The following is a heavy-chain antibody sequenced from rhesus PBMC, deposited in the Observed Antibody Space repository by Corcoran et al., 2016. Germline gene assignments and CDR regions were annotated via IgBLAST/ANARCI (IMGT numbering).Heavy chain of an antibody. CDR1: GGPFRGSY. J-gene: IGHJ4*01. V-gene: IGHV4-165*01. CDR3: ARDRRGVGDYFHY. CDR2: ISGSSGST. Sequence: QVQLQESGPGLVKPSETLSLTCSVSGGPFRGSYWCWIRQTQGKGLEWIGYISGSSGSTDYNPSLKSRVTISTDTSKNQFSLKLSSVTAADTAVYYCARDRRGVGDYFHYWGQGVLVTVSS. D-gene: IGHD3-34*01.